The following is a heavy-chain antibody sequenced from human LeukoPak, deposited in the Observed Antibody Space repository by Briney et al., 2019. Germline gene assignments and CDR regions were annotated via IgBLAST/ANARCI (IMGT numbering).Heavy chain of an antibody. CDR2: IRYDGSNK. CDR1: GFTFSSYG. V-gene: IGHV3-30*02. D-gene: IGHD1-26*01. CDR3: AKDHDSGSNLESPFDY. J-gene: IGHJ4*02. Sequence: GGSLRLSCAASGFTFSSYGMHWVRQAPGKGLEWVAFIRYDGSNKYYADSVKGRFTISRDNSKNTLYLQMNSLRAEDTAVYYCAKDHDSGSNLESPFDYWGQGTLVTVSS.